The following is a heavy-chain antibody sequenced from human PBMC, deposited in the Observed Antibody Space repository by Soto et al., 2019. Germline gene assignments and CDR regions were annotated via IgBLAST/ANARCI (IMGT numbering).Heavy chain of an antibody. CDR1: GFTFSSYS. V-gene: IGHV3-21*01. CDR3: ARDPRPGGFDY. CDR2: ISSSSDYI. J-gene: IGHJ4*02. Sequence: EVQLVESGGGLVKPGGSLRLSCAASGFTFSSYSMNWVRQAPGKGLEWVSCISSSSDYIYYADSVKGRFTISRDNAKNSLHLQMNSLRVEDTAVYYCARDPRPGGFDYWGQGNLVTVSS. D-gene: IGHD3-10*01.